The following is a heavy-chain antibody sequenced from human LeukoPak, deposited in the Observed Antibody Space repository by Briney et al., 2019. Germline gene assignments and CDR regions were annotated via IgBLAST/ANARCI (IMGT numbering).Heavy chain of an antibody. CDR3: ARGDFGVVITYSWFDP. V-gene: IGHV3-30*04. CDR1: GFTFSKYT. Sequence: GGSLRLSCAASGFTFSKYTIHWVRQAPGKGREWVAVISNDGSNKYYADSVKGRFTISRDNSKNTLYLQMDSLRAEDTAVYYCARGDFGVVITYSWFDPWGQGTLVTVSS. D-gene: IGHD3-3*01. J-gene: IGHJ5*02. CDR2: ISNDGSNK.